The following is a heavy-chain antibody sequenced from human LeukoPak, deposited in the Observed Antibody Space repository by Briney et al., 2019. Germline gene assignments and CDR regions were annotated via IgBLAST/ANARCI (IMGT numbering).Heavy chain of an antibody. CDR2: INYSGST. J-gene: IGHJ4*02. D-gene: IGHD2-15*01. V-gene: IGHV4-59*11. CDR3: ARDAGGGPFFDY. CDR1: GGSISGRY. Sequence: SETLSLTCTVSGGSISGRYWGWNRQPPGNGLEWIGNINYSGSTDYNPSLKSGVTISLGTSEDQFYLKLSSVTAPDKAVYYYARDAGGGPFFDYWGQGTVVTVSS.